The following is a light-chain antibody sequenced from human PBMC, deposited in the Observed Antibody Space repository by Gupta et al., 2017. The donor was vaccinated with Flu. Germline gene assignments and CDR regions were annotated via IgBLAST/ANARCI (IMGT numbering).Light chain of an antibody. J-gene: IGLJ1*01. Sequence: SYVLRQPVSVSVSPGKTARITCSGDKLGDRYVCWYQQKAGQSPVMVINQDDKRPSGIPARFSSSNCGNTATLTISGARVMVVADYYCLAWDGRTSFVFGTGTKVTVL. CDR1: KLGDRY. V-gene: IGLV3-1*01. CDR2: QDD. CDR3: LAWDGRTSFV.